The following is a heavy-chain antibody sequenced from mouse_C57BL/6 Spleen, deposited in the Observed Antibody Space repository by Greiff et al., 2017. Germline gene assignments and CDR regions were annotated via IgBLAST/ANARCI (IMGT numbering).Heavy chain of an antibody. V-gene: IGHV1-80*01. Sequence: VQLQQSGAELVKPGASVKISCKASGYAFSSYWMNWVKQRPGKGLEWIGQIYPGDGDTNYNGKFKGKATLTADKSSSTAYMQLSSLTSEDSAVYFCAREGLDYSNYPHYFDYWGQGTTLTVSS. CDR3: AREGLDYSNYPHYFDY. CDR2: IYPGDGDT. D-gene: IGHD2-5*01. J-gene: IGHJ2*01. CDR1: GYAFSSYW.